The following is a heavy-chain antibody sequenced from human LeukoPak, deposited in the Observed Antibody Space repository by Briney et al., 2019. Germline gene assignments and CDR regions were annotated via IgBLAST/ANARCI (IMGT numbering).Heavy chain of an antibody. D-gene: IGHD2-15*01. J-gene: IGHJ5*02. CDR2: ISTYDHDT. CDR1: GYTFTNYG. CDR3: VRDYFCSGGTCDDCFDP. Sequence: ASVKVSCKASGYTFTNYGISWVRQAPGQGLEWMAWISTYDHDTNYAQKFRGRVTMTTYTSTSTAYMELRSLGSDDTAVYYCVRDYFCSGGTCDDCFDPWGQGTLVTVSS. V-gene: IGHV1-18*01.